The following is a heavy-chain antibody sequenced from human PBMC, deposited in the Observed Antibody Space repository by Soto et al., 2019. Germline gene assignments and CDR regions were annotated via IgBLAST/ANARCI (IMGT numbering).Heavy chain of an antibody. J-gene: IGHJ2*01. CDR3: ARIWRSSGGVNYFDL. Sequence: QVTLKESGPVLVKPTETLTLTCTVSGFSLSNGRGGVSWIRQPPGKALECLAHIFSNDDKSYSTSLKSRLTISKDTSASQVVLIMTNMDPVDTATYYCARIWRSSGGVNYFDLWGRGTLVTVSS. CDR2: IFSNDDK. CDR1: GFSLSNGRGG. V-gene: IGHV2-26*02. D-gene: IGHD6-19*01.